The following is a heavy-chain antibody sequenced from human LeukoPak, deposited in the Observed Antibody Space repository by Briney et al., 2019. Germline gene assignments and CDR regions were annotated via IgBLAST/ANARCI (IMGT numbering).Heavy chain of an antibody. D-gene: IGHD2/OR15-2a*01. CDR1: GFNFNDYY. CDR2: ISSRSRTI. V-gene: IGHV3-11*01. Sequence: GGSLRLSGAVSGFNFNDYYMAWIRQAPGTGLEWVSYISSRSRTIYYADSVKGRFTISRDNAKSSLYLQMNSLRVEDTAVYYCARDTWNSHYYFDHWGEGILVTVSS. CDR3: ARDTWNSHYYFDH. J-gene: IGHJ4*02.